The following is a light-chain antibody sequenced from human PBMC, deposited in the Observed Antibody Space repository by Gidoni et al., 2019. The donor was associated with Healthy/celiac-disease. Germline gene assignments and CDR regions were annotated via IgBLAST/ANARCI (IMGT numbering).Light chain of an antibody. CDR3: QQYYSTRT. CDR2: WAS. CDR1: QSVFYSSNNKNY. Sequence: IVMTQSPDSLAVSLGERATINCKSSQSVFYSSNNKNYLAWYQQKPGQPPKLLIYWASTRESGVPDRFSGSGSGTDFTLTSSSLQAEDVAVYYWQQYYSTRTFGQGTKVEIK. V-gene: IGKV4-1*01. J-gene: IGKJ1*01.